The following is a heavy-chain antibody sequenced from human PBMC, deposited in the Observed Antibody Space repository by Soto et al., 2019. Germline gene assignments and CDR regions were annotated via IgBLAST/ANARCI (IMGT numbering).Heavy chain of an antibody. CDR1: GFTFNTYG. V-gene: IGHV3-30*18. Sequence: QVQLVESGGGVVQPGRSLRLSCAASGFTFNTYGMHWVRQAPGKGLEWVAVISYDGTNKYYADSVEGRFTISRDNSKNTLYLQMNSLKTEDTAVYYCAKGNYYGSGPGTYWGQGTLVTVSP. J-gene: IGHJ4*02. CDR3: AKGNYYGSGPGTY. D-gene: IGHD3-10*01. CDR2: ISYDGTNK.